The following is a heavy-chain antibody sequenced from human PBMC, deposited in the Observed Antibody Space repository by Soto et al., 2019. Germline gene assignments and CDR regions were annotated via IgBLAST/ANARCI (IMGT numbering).Heavy chain of an antibody. J-gene: IGHJ3*02. V-gene: IGHV3-7*01. CDR1: GFTFSSYW. D-gene: IGHD6-19*01. CDR2: IKQDGSEK. CDR3: ASMSSPYSSGWYWISSAFDI. Sequence: GGSLRLSCAASGFTFSSYWMSWVRQAPGKGLEWVANIKQDGSEKYYVDSVKGRFTISRDNAKNSLYLQMNSLRAEDTAVYYCASMSSPYSSGWYWISSAFDIWGQGTMVTVSS.